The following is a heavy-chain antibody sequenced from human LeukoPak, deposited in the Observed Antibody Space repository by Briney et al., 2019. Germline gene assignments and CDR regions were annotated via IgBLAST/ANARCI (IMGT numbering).Heavy chain of an antibody. V-gene: IGHV3-7*01. CDR2: INEDGSQK. CDR1: GFRFSYFW. CDR3: AKDCGGDCYSERGFDY. J-gene: IGHJ4*02. D-gene: IGHD2-21*02. Sequence: GGSLRLSCEASGFRFSYFWMSWVRQAPGKGLEWVANINEDGSQKYYVDSVKGRFTISRDNSKNTLYLQMNSLRAEDTAVYYCAKDCGGDCYSERGFDYWGQGTLVTVSS.